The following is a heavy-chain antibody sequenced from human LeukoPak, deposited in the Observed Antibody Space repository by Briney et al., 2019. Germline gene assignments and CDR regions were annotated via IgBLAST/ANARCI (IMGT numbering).Heavy chain of an antibody. CDR1: GFTFSSYS. CDR3: ARDSRYCSSTSCYTYYYGMDV. CDR2: ISSSSSYI. Sequence: GGSLRLSCAASGFTFSSYSMNWVRQAPGKGLEWVSSISSSSSYIYYADSVKGRFTISRDNAKNLLYLQMNSLRAEDTAVYYRARDSRYCSSTSCYTYYYGMDVWGQGTTVTVSS. D-gene: IGHD2-2*02. V-gene: IGHV3-21*01. J-gene: IGHJ6*02.